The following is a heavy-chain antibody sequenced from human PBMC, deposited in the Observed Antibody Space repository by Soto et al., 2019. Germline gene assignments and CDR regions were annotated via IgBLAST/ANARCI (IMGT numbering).Heavy chain of an antibody. CDR2: ISYSGST. V-gene: IGHV4-59*01. CDR3: ARDLKEYCSDGKCNWFDP. CDR1: GAYISTYY. D-gene: IGHD2-15*01. J-gene: IGHJ5*02. Sequence: SETLSLTCTVSGAYISTYYLSWIRQPPGKGLEWIGYISYSGSTNYNPSLKSRVTISFDASKNEISLQVRSATAADAAVYYCARDLKEYCSDGKCNWFDPWGQGTLVTVSS.